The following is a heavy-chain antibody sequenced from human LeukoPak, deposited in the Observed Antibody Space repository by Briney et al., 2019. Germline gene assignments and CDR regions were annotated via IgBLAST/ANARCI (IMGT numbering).Heavy chain of an antibody. Sequence: SETLSLTCTVSGGSISSHYWSWIRQPAGKGLEWIGRIYTSGSTNYNPSLKSRVTMSVDTSKNQFSLKLSSVTAADTAVYYCARELDYDSSGYYPRRGYYFDYWGQGTLVTVSS. D-gene: IGHD3-22*01. CDR3: ARELDYDSSGYYPRRGYYFDY. CDR2: IYTSGST. J-gene: IGHJ4*02. CDR1: GGSISSHY. V-gene: IGHV4-4*07.